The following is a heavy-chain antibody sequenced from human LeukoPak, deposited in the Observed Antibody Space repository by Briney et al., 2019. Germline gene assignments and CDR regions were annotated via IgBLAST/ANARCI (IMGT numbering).Heavy chain of an antibody. D-gene: IGHD1-26*01. Sequence: PSETLSLTCTVSGGSISSYYWSWIRQPPGKGLEWIGYIYYSGSTNYNPSLKSRVTISVDTSKNQFSLKLSSVTAADTAAYYCAREIGGSYHFGYWGQGTLVTVSS. CDR1: GGSISSYY. CDR2: IYYSGST. J-gene: IGHJ4*02. V-gene: IGHV4-59*01. CDR3: AREIGGSYHFGY.